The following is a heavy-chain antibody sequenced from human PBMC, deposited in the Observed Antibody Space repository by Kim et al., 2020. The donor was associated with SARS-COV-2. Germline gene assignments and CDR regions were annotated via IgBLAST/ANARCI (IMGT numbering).Heavy chain of an antibody. V-gene: IGHV3-15*01. CDR3: TTAGGGTGWWYYYYGMDV. CDR1: GFTFSNAW. D-gene: IGHD2-15*01. Sequence: GGSLRLSCAASGFTFSNAWMSWVRQAPGKGLEWVGRIKSKTDGGTTDYAAPVKGRFTISRDDSKNTLYLQMNSLKTEDTAVYYCTTAGGGTGWWYYYYGMDVWGQGTTVTVSS. J-gene: IGHJ6*02. CDR2: IKSKTDGGTT.